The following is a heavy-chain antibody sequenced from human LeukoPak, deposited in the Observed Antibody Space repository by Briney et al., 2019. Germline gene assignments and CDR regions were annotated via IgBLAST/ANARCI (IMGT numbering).Heavy chain of an antibody. D-gene: IGHD6-13*01. J-gene: IGHJ4*02. Sequence: GGSLRLSCAASGLSFRSYGMGWVRQAPGEGLEWVSSITSSGTTNYADSVKDRFVISRDNSKDTLFLQMNSLRAEDTAVYYCARGSRGNIAAAGHFDYWGQGTLVTVSS. V-gene: IGHV3-23*01. CDR3: ARGSRGNIAAAGHFDY. CDR2: ITSSGTT. CDR1: GLSFRSYG.